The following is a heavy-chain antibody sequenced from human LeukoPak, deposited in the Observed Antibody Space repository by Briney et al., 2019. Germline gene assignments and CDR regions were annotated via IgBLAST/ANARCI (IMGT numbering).Heavy chain of an antibody. D-gene: IGHD1-26*01. Sequence: PSETLSLTCTVSGGSISNSYWNWIRQPAGEGLEWIGRINTRGATLYHPSLKSRATLSLDMSKNQFSLDLTSVTAADTALYYCARDPGAIVGAFSFDYWGQGILVTVSS. CDR2: INTRGAT. CDR3: ARDPGAIVGAFSFDY. J-gene: IGHJ4*02. CDR1: GGSISNSY. V-gene: IGHV4-4*07.